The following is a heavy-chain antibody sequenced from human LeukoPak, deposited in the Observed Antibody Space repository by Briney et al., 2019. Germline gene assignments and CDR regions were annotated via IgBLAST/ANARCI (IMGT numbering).Heavy chain of an antibody. CDR1: GFTFDDYA. J-gene: IGHJ4*02. CDR3: AKGGSYVVV. Sequence: GGSLRLSCAASGFTFDDYAMHWVRQAPGKGLEWVSGISWNSGSIGYADSVKGRFTISRDNAKNSLYLQMNSLRAEDTAVYYCAKGGSYVVVWGQGTLVTVSS. CDR2: ISWNSGSI. D-gene: IGHD1-26*01. V-gene: IGHV3-9*01.